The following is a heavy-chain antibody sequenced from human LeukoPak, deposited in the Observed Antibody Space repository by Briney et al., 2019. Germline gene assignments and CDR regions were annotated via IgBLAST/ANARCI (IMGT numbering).Heavy chain of an antibody. V-gene: IGHV3-30-3*01. CDR1: GFTFSSYA. CDR2: ISYDGSNK. CDR3: ARFVPPDSGCYYSLDY. J-gene: IGHJ4*02. D-gene: IGHD1-26*01. Sequence: GGSLRLSCAASGFTFSSYAMHWVRQAPGKGLEWVAVISYDGSNKYYADSVKGRFTISRDNSKNTLYLQMNSLRAEDTAVYYCARFVPPDSGCYYSLDYWGQGTLVTVSS.